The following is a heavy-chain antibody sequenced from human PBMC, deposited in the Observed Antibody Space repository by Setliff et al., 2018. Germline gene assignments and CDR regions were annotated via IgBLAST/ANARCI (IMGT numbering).Heavy chain of an antibody. CDR1: GYMFKSYG. CDR3: ARINFYVSSGYYYAPDY. V-gene: IGHV1-18*01. CDR2: ISPYNDNT. J-gene: IGHJ4*02. D-gene: IGHD3-22*01. Sequence: ASVKVSCKASGYMFKSYGITWMRQAPGQGPEWMGWISPYNDNTNSAEKFQDRITITTDTSTSTSYMELRSLRSDDTAVYYCARINFYVSSGYYYAPDYWGPGTLVTVSS.